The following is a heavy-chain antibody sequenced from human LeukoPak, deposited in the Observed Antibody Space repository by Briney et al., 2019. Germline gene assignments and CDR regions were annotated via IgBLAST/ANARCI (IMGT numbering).Heavy chain of an antibody. V-gene: IGHV4-59*01. J-gene: IGHJ4*02. D-gene: IGHD1-26*01. CDR3: ARGGSEGATPGRFDY. Sequence: SETLSLTCTVSGGSISSYYWSWIRQPPGKGLEWIGYIYYSGSTNYNPSLKSRVTISVDTSKNQFSLKLSSVTAADTAVYYCARGGSEGATPGRFDYWGQGTLVTVSS. CDR2: IYYSGST. CDR1: GGSISSYY.